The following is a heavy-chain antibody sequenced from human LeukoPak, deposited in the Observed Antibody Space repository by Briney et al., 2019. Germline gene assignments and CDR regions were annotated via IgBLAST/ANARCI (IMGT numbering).Heavy chain of an antibody. D-gene: IGHD1-26*01. CDR3: ARAQVGIVGATEFAY. V-gene: IGHV4-59*08. CDR2: IYYSGST. J-gene: IGHJ4*02. CDR1: GGSISSYY. Sequence: MASETLSLTCTVSGGSISSYYWTWIRQPPGKGLEWIGYIYYSGSTKYNPSLKSRVTISVDSSKNHFSLKLSFVTAADTAVYYCARAQVGIVGATEFAYWGQGTLVTVSS.